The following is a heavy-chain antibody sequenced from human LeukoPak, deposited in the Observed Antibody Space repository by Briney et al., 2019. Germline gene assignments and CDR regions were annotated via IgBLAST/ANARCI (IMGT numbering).Heavy chain of an antibody. Sequence: ASVKVSCKASGGTFSSYAISWVRQAPGQGLEWMGGIIRIFGTANYAQKFQGRVTITADESTSTAYMELSSLRSEDTAVYYCARLRDKYYDSSGPYWYFDLWGRGTLVTVSS. CDR1: GGTFSSYA. J-gene: IGHJ2*01. CDR2: IIRIFGTA. CDR3: ARLRDKYYDSSGPYWYFDL. D-gene: IGHD3-22*01. V-gene: IGHV1-69*13.